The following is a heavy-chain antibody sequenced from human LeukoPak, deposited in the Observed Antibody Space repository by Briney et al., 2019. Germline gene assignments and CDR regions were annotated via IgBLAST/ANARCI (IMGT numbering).Heavy chain of an antibody. J-gene: IGHJ5*02. CDR2: IYHSGST. Sequence: ASQTLSLTCTVSGGSISSGGYYWSWIRQPPGKGLEWIGYIYHSGSTYYNPSLKSRVTISVDTSKNQFSLKLSSVTAADTAVYYCARRGEGYYDSSGYSSWGQGTLVTVSS. CDR3: ARRGEGYYDSSGYSS. V-gene: IGHV4-30-2*01. CDR1: GGSISSGGYY. D-gene: IGHD3-22*01.